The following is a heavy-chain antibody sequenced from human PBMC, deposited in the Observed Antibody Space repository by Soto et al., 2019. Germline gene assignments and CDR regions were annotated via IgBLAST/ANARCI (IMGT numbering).Heavy chain of an antibody. J-gene: IGHJ6*03. Sequence: PSETLSLTCTVSDASISSAYWSWIRHPPGKGLEWIGYIYYSGSTNYNPSLKSRVTISVDTSKNQFSLKLSSVTAADTAVYYCARVGCSSTSCYARRNYYYYYYMDVWGKGTTVTVSS. D-gene: IGHD2-2*01. CDR1: DASISSAY. CDR2: IYYSGST. CDR3: ARVGCSSTSCYARRNYYYYYYMDV. V-gene: IGHV4-59*01.